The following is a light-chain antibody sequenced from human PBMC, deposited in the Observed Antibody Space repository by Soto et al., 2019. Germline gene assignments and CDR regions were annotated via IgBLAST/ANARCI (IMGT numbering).Light chain of an antibody. Sequence: EIVLTQSPGTLSLSPGERATLSCRASQSVSSRYLAWYPQKPGQAPRLLIYGASSRAPGIPDRFSGSGSGTDFTLTISRLEPEDFAVYYCQQYGSSPPYTFGQGTKLEIK. V-gene: IGKV3-20*01. CDR3: QQYGSSPPYT. CDR2: GAS. CDR1: QSVSSRY. J-gene: IGKJ2*01.